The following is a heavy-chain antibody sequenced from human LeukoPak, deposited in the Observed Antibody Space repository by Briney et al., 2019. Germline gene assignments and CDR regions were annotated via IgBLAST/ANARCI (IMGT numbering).Heavy chain of an antibody. CDR3: AKQAMIRGVLFDY. CDR1: GFTFSSYA. Sequence: GGSLRLSCAASGFTFSSYAMSWVRQAPGKGLEWVSAISGSGGSTYYADSVKGRFTISRDNSKNTLHLKMNRLVAEATAVYCCAKQAMIRGVLFDYWGQGTLVTVSS. V-gene: IGHV3-23*01. J-gene: IGHJ4*02. CDR2: ISGSGGST. D-gene: IGHD3-10*01.